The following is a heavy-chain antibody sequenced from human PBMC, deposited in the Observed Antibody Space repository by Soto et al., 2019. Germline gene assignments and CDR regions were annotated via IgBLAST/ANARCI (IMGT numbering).Heavy chain of an antibody. V-gene: IGHV4-59*01. CDR3: ARDLWGYCGADCYPLDV. Sequence: SETLSLTCTVSGGSISSYYWSWIRQPPGKGLEWIGYMYNTGSTIYNPSLKSRVTISVDTSKNQFSLKLNSVTAADTAVYYCARDLWGYCGADCYPLDVWGKGNTVTVSS. CDR1: GGSISSYY. CDR2: MYNTGST. J-gene: IGHJ6*04. D-gene: IGHD2-21*02.